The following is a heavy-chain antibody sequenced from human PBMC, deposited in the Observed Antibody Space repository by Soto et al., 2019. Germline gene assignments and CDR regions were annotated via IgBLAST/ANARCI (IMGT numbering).Heavy chain of an antibody. CDR3: ARGDAYNSWVGVDY. V-gene: IGHV1-69*01. D-gene: IGHD3-16*01. J-gene: IGHJ4*02. CDR2: IIPIFGTA. Sequence: QVQLVQSGAEVKKPGSSVKVSCKASGGTFSSYAISWVRQAPGQGLEWMGGIIPIFGTANYAQKFQGRVTIPADESTSKAYRGLSSLRSEDTAVYYCARGDAYNSWVGVDYWGQGTLVTVSS. CDR1: GGTFSSYA.